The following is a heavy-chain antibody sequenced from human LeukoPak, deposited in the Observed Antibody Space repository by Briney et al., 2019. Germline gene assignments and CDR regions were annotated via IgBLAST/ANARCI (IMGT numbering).Heavy chain of an antibody. CDR2: INSDGSST. D-gene: IGHD3-10*01. V-gene: IGHV3-74*01. CDR3: ARIPGGSGSQYDY. J-gene: IGHJ4*02. Sequence: PGGSLTLSCAACGFNFSICWVLWVRQAPGKGLMWVSRINSDGSSTFHADSVKGRFTTSRDNAENTVYLQMNSLRADDTAVYYCARIPGGSGSQYDYGGQGPLVIVSS. CDR1: GFNFSICW.